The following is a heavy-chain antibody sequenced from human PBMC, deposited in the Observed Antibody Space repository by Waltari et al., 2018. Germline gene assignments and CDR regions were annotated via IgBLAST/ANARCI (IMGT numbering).Heavy chain of an antibody. CDR2: IYPGDSDT. V-gene: IGHV5-51*03. CDR1: GYSFTSYW. CDR3: ARRRDMDWFDP. Sequence: EVQLVQSGAAVKKPGESLKISCQGSGYSFTSYWFGWVRQMPGKGLAWMGIIYPGDSDTRYSPSFKGQVTISADKSISTAYLQWSSLKASDTAMYYCARRRDMDWFDPWGQGTLVTVSS. J-gene: IGHJ5*02.